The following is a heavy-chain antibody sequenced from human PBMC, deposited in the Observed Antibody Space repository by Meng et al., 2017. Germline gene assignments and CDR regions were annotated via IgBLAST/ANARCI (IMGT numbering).Heavy chain of an antibody. CDR2: ISGDGIIT. V-gene: IGHV3-74*01. Sequence: VEPGGGLVQAGGSLRLSYAAYGFTLNNYSMHCVRQVPGKGLVWVSRISGDGIITNYADSVKGRFTISRDNAKTTLYLQMNSLRPEDTAVYYCLDEAPRSDYWGQGSLVTVSS. CDR3: LDEAPRSDY. J-gene: IGHJ4*02. D-gene: IGHD1-1*01. CDR1: GFTLNNYS.